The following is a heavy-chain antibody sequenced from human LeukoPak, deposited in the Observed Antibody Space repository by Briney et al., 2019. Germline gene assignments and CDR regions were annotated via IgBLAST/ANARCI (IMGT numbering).Heavy chain of an antibody. V-gene: IGHV3-11*06. Sequence: GGSLRLSCAASGFTFSDYYMSWIRQAPGKGLEWVSYISSSSSYTNYADSVKGRFTISRDNTKNSLYLQMNSLRAEDTAVYYCASGKQWLVGGDAFDIWGQGTMVTVSS. CDR1: GFTFSDYY. CDR2: ISSSSSYT. D-gene: IGHD6-19*01. J-gene: IGHJ3*02. CDR3: ASGKQWLVGGDAFDI.